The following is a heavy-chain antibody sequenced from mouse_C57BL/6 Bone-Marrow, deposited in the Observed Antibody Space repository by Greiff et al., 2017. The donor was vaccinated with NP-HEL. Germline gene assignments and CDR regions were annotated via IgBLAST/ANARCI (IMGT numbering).Heavy chain of an antibody. J-gene: IGHJ2*01. CDR1: GYSITSGYY. Sequence: EVKLMESGPGLVKPSQSLSLTCSVTGYSITSGYYWNWIRQFPGNKLEWMGYISYDGSNNYNPSLKNRISLTRDTSKNPFFLKLNSVTTEDTATYYCARGEVVATPTYFDYWGQGTTLTVSS. D-gene: IGHD1-1*01. V-gene: IGHV3-6*01. CDR3: ARGEVVATPTYFDY. CDR2: ISYDGSN.